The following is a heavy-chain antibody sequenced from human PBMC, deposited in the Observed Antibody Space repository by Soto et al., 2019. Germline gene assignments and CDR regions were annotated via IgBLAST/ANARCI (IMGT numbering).Heavy chain of an antibody. V-gene: IGHV4-39*01. J-gene: IGHJ6*02. CDR1: PGSISSSGYY. CDR3: VDSYCYYYCAINV. D-gene: IGHD4-4*01. Sequence: SVTLSLTCTLSPGSISSSGYYWGWIRQPPGKGLEWIGSFYYSGTTNYNPTLKSRVTISVDTTKNQLFLRLSSVTDAATAVYFGVDSYCYYYCAINVCDQRTTGTFCS. CDR2: FYYSGTT.